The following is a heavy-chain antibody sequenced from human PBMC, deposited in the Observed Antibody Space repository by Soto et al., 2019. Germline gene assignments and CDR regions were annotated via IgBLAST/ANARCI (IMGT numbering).Heavy chain of an antibody. CDR2: ISGSGGST. V-gene: IGHV3-23*01. CDR1: GFTFSSYA. CDR3: AKSRQVVIAAALYYYYYGMDV. J-gene: IGHJ6*02. Sequence: GGSLRLSCAASGFTFSSYAMSWVRQAPGKGLEWVSAISGSGGSTYYADSVKGRFTISRDNSKNTLYLQMNSLRAEDTAVYYCAKSRQVVIAAALYYYYYGMDVWGQGTTVTVFS. D-gene: IGHD6-13*01.